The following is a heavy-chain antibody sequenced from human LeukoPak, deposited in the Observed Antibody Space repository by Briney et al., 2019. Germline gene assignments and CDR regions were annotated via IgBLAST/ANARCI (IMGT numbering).Heavy chain of an antibody. D-gene: IGHD5-24*01. CDR1: GVSISSYS. CDR2: IYDTGRT. J-gene: IGHJ4*02. Sequence: SETLSLTCTVFGVSISSYSWSWIRQPPGKGLEGIGYIYDTGRTNYNPSLKSRVPISVDTSKTPFSLKLSSVTAADTAVYYCAREGPRIEGYNYDSGGQGTLVTVSS. CDR3: AREGPRIEGYNYDS. V-gene: IGHV4-59*01.